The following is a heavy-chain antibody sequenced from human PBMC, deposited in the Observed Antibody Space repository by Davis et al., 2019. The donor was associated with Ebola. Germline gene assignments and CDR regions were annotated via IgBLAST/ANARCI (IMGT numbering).Heavy chain of an antibody. D-gene: IGHD2-2*01. CDR3: ARDRLPCSSPTCNLGLDV. CDR1: RFSFSYYW. V-gene: IGHV3-7*01. Sequence: GESLKISCVASRFSFSYYWLSWVRQAPGKGLQWVANINKDGTENHYVGSVKGRVTISRDKAKNSLYLEVHSLRAEDTAVYYCARDRLPCSSPTCNLGLDVWGQGTTVTVSS. CDR2: INKDGTEN. J-gene: IGHJ6*02.